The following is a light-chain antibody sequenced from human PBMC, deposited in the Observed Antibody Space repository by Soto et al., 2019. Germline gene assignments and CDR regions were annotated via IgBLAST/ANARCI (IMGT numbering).Light chain of an antibody. CDR1: SSDVGGHNS. CDR3: SSYTSSSTLV. CDR2: DVS. Sequence: ALTQPASVSGSPGQSITISCTGTSSDVGGHNSVAWYQHNPGKAPKLMIYDVSNRPSGVSSRFSGSKSGNTASLSISGLQAEDEADYYCSSYTSSSTLVFGTGTKVTVL. V-gene: IGLV2-14*01. J-gene: IGLJ1*01.